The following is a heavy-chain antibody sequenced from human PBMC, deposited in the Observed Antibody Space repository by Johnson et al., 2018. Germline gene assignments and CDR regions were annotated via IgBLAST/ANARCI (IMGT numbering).Heavy chain of an antibody. CDR3: AKNTNDHSDYDYTFDI. CDR1: GFTFAAYA. D-gene: IGHD5-12*01. V-gene: IGHV3-9*01. Sequence: VKVVESVGGLVQPGRSLRLSGAASGFTFAAYAIHWVRQAPGKCLEWVSGISWHSGSIGYADSVRGRFTISRDNAKNSLYLQMNSLRVEDTALYYCAKNTNDHSDYDYTFDIWGQGTMVTVSS. J-gene: IGHJ3*02. CDR2: ISWHSGSI.